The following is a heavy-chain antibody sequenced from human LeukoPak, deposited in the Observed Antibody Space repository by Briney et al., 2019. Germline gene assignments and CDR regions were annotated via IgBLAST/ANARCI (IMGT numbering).Heavy chain of an antibody. CDR3: TRHGNSYGYGVFSDY. CDR2: IRSKANSYAT. Sequence: PGGSLRLSCAASGFTFSGSAMHWVRQASGKGLEWVGRIRSKANSYATAYAASVKGRFTISRDDSKNTAYLQMNSLKTEDTAVYYCTRHGNSYGYGVFSDYWGQGTLVTVSS. CDR1: GFTFSGSA. V-gene: IGHV3-73*01. J-gene: IGHJ4*02. D-gene: IGHD5-18*01.